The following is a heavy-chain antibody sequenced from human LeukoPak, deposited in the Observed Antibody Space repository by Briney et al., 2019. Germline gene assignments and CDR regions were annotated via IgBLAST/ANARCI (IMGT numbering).Heavy chain of an antibody. CDR1: GGSFSGYY. CDR2: INHSGST. D-gene: IGHD1-1*01. Sequence: SETLSLTCAVYGGSFSGYYWSWIRQPPGKGLEWIGEINHSGSTNYNPSLKSRVTISVDTSKNQFSLKLSSVTAADAAVYYCARDSYNWVGLGFWGQGILVTVSS. J-gene: IGHJ4*02. V-gene: IGHV4-34*01. CDR3: ARDSYNWVGLGF.